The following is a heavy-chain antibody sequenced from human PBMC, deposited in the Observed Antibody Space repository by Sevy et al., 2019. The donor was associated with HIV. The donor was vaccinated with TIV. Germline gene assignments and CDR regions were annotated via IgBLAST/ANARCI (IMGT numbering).Heavy chain of an antibody. CDR2: ISRSSTYI. V-gene: IGHV3-21*01. D-gene: IGHD5-12*01. CDR1: GFTFSTYS. CDR3: ARDSGYTGYD. Sequence: GGSLRLSCATSGFTFSTYSMNWVHQAPGKGLEWVSSISRSSTYIYYTDSVKGRFTLSRDNARNSLYLQMNSLRVDDTAVYYCARDSGYTGYDWGQGTLVTVSS. J-gene: IGHJ4*02.